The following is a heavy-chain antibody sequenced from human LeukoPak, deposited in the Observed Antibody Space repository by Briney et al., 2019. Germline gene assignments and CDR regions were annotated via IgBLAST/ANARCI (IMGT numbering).Heavy chain of an antibody. V-gene: IGHV3-23*01. D-gene: IGHD2-15*01. J-gene: IGHJ5*02. CDR2: ISGSGGST. CDR3: AKDFIVVVVAATNNWFDP. CDR1: GFTFSSYA. Sequence: PGGSLRLSCAASGFTFSSYAKSWVRQAPGKGLEWVSAISGSGGSTYYADSVKGRFTISRDNSKNTLYLQMNSLRAEDTAVYYCAKDFIVVVVAATNNWFDPWGQGTLVTVSS.